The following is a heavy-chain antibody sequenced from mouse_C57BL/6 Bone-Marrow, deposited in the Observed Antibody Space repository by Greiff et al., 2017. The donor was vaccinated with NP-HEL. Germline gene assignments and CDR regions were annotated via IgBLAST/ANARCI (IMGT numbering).Heavy chain of an antibody. V-gene: IGHV14-4*01. CDR1: GFNIKDDY. J-gene: IGHJ4*01. CDR3: TTSGSSPYAMDY. CDR2: IDPENGDT. D-gene: IGHD1-1*01. Sequence: VQLQQSGAELVRPGASVKLSCTVSGFNIKDDYMHWVKQRPEQGLEWIGWIDPENGDTEYDSKFQGKATITADTSSNTAYLQLSSLTSEDTVFYYCTTSGSSPYAMDYWGQGTSVTVSS.